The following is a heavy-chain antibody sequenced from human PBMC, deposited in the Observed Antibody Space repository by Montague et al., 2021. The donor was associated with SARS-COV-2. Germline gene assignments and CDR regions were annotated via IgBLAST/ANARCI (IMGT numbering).Heavy chain of an antibody. CDR2: VYHSGST. D-gene: IGHD3-10*01. V-gene: IGHV4-34*01. J-gene: IGHJ5*01. Sequence: SETLSLTCAVSGGSFSDDYWSWIRQSPGKGLEWIGEVYHSGSTPYNPSVRSRVLISIDTSRSQISLNLRSVTAADTAVYYCARGGIRIGMNRGVRSRPFDSWGQGTLVTVSS. CDR1: GGSFSDDY. CDR3: ARGGIRIGMNRGVRSRPFDS.